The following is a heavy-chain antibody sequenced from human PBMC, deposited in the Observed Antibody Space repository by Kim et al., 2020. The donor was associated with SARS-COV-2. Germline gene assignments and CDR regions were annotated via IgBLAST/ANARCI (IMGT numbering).Heavy chain of an antibody. CDR3: ARGTARSYEYYFDY. Sequence: AQKFQGRVTMTRDTSISTAYMELSRLRSDDTVVYYCARGTARSYEYYFDYWGQGTLVTVSS. D-gene: IGHD1-26*01. V-gene: IGHV1-2*05. J-gene: IGHJ4*02.